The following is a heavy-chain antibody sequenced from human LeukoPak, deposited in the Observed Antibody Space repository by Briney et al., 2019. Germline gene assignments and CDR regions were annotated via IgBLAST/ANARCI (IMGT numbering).Heavy chain of an antibody. CDR2: INHSGST. V-gene: IGHV4-34*01. CDR3: ARGGRIVGSTSLFDY. D-gene: IGHD2-2*01. CDR1: GGSFSGYY. J-gene: IGHJ4*02. Sequence: SETLSLTCGVYGGSFSGYYWSWIRQPPGKGLEWIREINHSGSTNYNPSLKSRVTISVDTSKNQFSLKLSSVTAADTAVYYCARGGRIVGSTSLFDYWGQGTLVTVSS.